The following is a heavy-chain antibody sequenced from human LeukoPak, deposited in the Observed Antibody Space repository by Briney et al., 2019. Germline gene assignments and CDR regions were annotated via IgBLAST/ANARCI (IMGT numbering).Heavy chain of an antibody. V-gene: IGHV1-18*01. J-gene: IGHJ6*02. CDR1: GYTFTSYG. CDR3: ARDSRTRYYYYYRMDV. CDR2: ISAYNGNT. Sequence: ASVKVSCKASGYTFTSYGISWVRQAPGQGLEWMGWISAYNGNTNYAQKLQGRVTMTTDTSTSTAYMELRSLRSDDTAVYYCARDSRTRYYYYYRMDVWGQGTTVTVSS. D-gene: IGHD2-2*01.